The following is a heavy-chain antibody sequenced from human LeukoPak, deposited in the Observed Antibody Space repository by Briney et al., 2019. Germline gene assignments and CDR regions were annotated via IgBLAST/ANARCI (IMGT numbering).Heavy chain of an antibody. CDR1: GYTFTGYY. D-gene: IGHD3-22*01. J-gene: IGHJ4*02. CDR2: INPNSGGT. V-gene: IGHV1-2*02. CDR3: ARTRRYYDSSGFDY. Sequence: GASVKASCKASGYTFTGYYMHWVRQAPGQGLEWMGWINPNSGGTNYAQKFQGRVTMTRDTSISTAYMELSRLRSDDTAVYYCARTRRYYDSSGFDYWGQGTLVTVSS.